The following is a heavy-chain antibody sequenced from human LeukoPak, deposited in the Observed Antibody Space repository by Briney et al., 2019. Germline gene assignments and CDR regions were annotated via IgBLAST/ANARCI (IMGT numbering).Heavy chain of an antibody. J-gene: IGHJ4*02. CDR2: IYYSGST. D-gene: IGHD6-19*01. CDR1: GGSINSYF. CDR3: ARRYSGAWYFDY. V-gene: IGHV4-59*01. Sequence: SETLSLTCTVSGGSINSYFWSWIRQPPGRGLEWIGYIYYSGSTNYNPSLKSRVTISVDTSKSQFSLKLSSVTAADTALHYCARRYSGAWYFDYWGQGTLVTVSS.